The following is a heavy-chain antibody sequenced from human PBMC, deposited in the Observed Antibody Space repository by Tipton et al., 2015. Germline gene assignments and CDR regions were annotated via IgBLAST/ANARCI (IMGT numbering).Heavy chain of an antibody. V-gene: IGHV4-59*11. J-gene: IGHJ6*02. CDR1: GGSIYRHF. CDR3: ARDRIAVAGHYYYFYYGMDV. CDR2: IYYSGST. Sequence: GLVKPSETLSLNCTVSGGSIYRHFWSWIRQPPGKGLEWIGYIYYSGSTNYNPSLKSRVTISVDTSKNQFSLKLSSVTAADTAVYYCARDRIAVAGHYYYFYYGMDVWGQGTTVTVSS. D-gene: IGHD6-19*01.